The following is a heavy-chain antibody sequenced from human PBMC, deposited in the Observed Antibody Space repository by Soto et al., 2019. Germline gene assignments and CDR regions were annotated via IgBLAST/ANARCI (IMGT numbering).Heavy chain of an antibody. V-gene: IGHV1-8*01. J-gene: IGHJ6*04. CDR3: PRELAAAGTYHEYGMAA. CDR2: MNPNSGNT. CDR1: GYTFTSYD. D-gene: IGHD6-13*01. Sequence: SVKVSFRASGYTFTSYDINWVRQATGQGLEWMGWMNPNSGNTGYAQKFQGRVTMTRKTSISTAYMELSSLRSETTAVYYCPRELAAAGTYHEYGMAARGKGTGVTVSS.